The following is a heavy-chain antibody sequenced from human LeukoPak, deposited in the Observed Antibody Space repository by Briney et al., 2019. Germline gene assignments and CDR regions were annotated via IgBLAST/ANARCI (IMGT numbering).Heavy chain of an antibody. V-gene: IGHV4-39*01. Sequence: PSETLSLTCIVSGDSISSSIHSWGWIRQPPGKELEWIGSIHYSGTTYYNPSLKSRVTTSVDTSKNQFSLRLNSVTAADTAVYYCARNPYSSGWYCYFDYWGQGTLVTVSS. D-gene: IGHD6-19*01. CDR1: GDSISSSIHS. J-gene: IGHJ4*02. CDR2: IHYSGTT. CDR3: ARNPYSSGWYCYFDY.